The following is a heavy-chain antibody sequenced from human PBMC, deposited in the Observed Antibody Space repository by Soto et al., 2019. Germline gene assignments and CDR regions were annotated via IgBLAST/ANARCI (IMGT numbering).Heavy chain of an antibody. CDR3: ARVERGTATTVVDAFDI. CDR2: MSHSGGT. D-gene: IGHD1-1*01. Sequence: SETLSLTCAVYGGFVSSGSYYWSWIRQPPGKGLEWIGEMSHSGGTHFNPSPKSRVTISVDTSKNQFSLMMSSVTAADTALYYCARVERGTATTVVDAFDIWGPGTMVTVSS. J-gene: IGHJ3*02. CDR1: GGFVSSGSYY. V-gene: IGHV4-61*01.